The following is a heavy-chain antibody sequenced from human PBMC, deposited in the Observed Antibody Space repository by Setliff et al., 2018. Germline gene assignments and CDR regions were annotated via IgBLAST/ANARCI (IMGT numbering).Heavy chain of an antibody. D-gene: IGHD3-3*01. V-gene: IGHV4-34*01. CDR3: ARGRSNFWGYYFDY. Sequence: SETLSLTCAVYGGSFSGYYWSWIRQPPGKGLEWIGEINHSGSTNYNPSLKSRVTISVDTSKNQFSLKLSPVTAADTAVYYCARGRSNFWGYYFDYWGQGTLVTVSS. J-gene: IGHJ4*02. CDR2: INHSGST. CDR1: GGSFSGYY.